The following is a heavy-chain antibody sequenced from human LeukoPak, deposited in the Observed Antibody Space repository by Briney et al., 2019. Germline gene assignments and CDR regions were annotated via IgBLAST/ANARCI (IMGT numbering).Heavy chain of an antibody. Sequence: GGSLRLSCATSGFTFSSNSMNWVRQAPGKGLEWISYISSRSSTIYYADSVKGRFTISRYNATNSLYLQMNSLRAEDTAVYYCARGAGSGRNHFDYWGQGTLVTVSS. V-gene: IGHV3-48*01. D-gene: IGHD6-19*01. CDR1: GFTFSSNS. CDR3: ARGAGSGRNHFDY. J-gene: IGHJ4*02. CDR2: ISSRSSTI.